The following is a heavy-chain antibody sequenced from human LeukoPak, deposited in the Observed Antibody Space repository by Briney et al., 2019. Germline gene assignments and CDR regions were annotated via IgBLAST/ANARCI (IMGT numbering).Heavy chain of an antibody. D-gene: IGHD3-3*01. Sequence: GGSLRLSCAASGFIFSDFEMNWVRQAPGKGPECVSYISSRGSSIFYADSVRGRFTVSRDNAKSSLSLQMNSLRVEDTAIYYCVRELNDLPWGQGALVTVSS. CDR3: VRELNDLP. CDR1: GFIFSDFE. V-gene: IGHV3-48*03. CDR2: ISSRGSSI. J-gene: IGHJ5*02.